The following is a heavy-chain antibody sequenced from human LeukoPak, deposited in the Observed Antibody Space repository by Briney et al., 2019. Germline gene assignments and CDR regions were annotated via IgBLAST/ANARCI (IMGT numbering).Heavy chain of an antibody. CDR2: IGGSGGST. D-gene: IGHD2-2*01. J-gene: IGHJ5*02. CDR1: GFTFSSYW. CDR3: AKERSALPSYNSFDP. V-gene: IGHV3-23*01. Sequence: PGGSLRLSCAASGFTFSSYWMHWVRQAPGKGLEWVSGIGGSGGSTYYADSVKGRFTISRDNSKNTLYLQMNSLRAEDTAVYYCAKERSALPSYNSFDPWGQGTLVTVSS.